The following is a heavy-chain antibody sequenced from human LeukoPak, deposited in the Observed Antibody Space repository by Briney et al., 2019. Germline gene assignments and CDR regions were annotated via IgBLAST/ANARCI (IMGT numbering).Heavy chain of an antibody. CDR1: GASISSYY. V-gene: IGHV4-59*08. Sequence: SETLSLTCSVSGASISSYYWNWIRQPPGKGLEWIGSIYYSGKTKYNPSLKSRVTLAVDTSKNQFSLKLTTVTAADAAVYYCARQAGNYAYYFDYWGQGVLVTVSS. CDR3: ARQAGNYAYYFDY. J-gene: IGHJ4*02. D-gene: IGHD1-7*01. CDR2: IYYSGKT.